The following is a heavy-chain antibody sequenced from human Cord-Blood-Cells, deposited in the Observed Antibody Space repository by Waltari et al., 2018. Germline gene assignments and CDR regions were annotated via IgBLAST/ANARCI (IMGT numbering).Heavy chain of an antibody. CDR1: GGSFSGYY. J-gene: IGHJ2*01. CDR2: INHSGSH. Sequence: QVQLQQWGAGLLKPSETLSLTCAVYGGSFSGYYWSWIRQPPGKGLGWIGEINHSGSHNYNPVLKGRVTISVDTSKNQFSLKLSSVTVADTAVYYCARHVKGIRHWYFDLWGRGTLVTVSS. V-gene: IGHV4-34*01. CDR3: ARHVKGIRHWYFDL.